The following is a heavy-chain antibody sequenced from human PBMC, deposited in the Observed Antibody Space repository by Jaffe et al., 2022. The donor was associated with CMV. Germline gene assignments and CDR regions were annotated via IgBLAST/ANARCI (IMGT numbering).Heavy chain of an antibody. CDR3: ARDRERFGTDGKNWFDP. CDR1: GFTFSSYS. D-gene: IGHD3-10*01. CDR2: ISSSSSRI. J-gene: IGHJ5*02. V-gene: IGHV3-48*02. Sequence: EVQLVESGGGLVQPGGSLRLSCAASGFTFSSYSMNWVRQAPGKGLEWVSYISSSSSRIYYADSVKGRFTISRDNSQNSLYLQMNTLRDEDTAVYYCARDRERFGTDGKNWFDPWGQGTLVTVSP.